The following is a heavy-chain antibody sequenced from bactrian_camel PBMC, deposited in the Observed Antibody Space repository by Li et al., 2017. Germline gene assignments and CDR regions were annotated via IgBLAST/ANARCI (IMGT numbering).Heavy chain of an antibody. CDR1: GDTGKRNY. D-gene: IGHD6*01. V-gene: IGHV3S54*01. J-gene: IGHJ4*01. Sequence: HVQLVESGGGSVQAGGSLRLSCVASGDTGKRNYMGWFRQAPGKEREVLAVISTGGGSTYYADSVKGRFTISRDNAKNTLSLQLNSLRPEDTAMYICATDPRAYGGACVRQMRAPGYSSASALWGQGTQVTVS. CDR3: ATDPRAYGGACVRQMRAPGYSSASAL. CDR2: ISTGGGST.